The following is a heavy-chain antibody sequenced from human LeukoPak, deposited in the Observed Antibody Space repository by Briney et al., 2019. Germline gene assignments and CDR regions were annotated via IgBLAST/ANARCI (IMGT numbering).Heavy chain of an antibody. D-gene: IGHD2-15*01. CDR2: ISYDGSNK. J-gene: IGHJ4*02. Sequence: ERSLRLSCAASGFTFSSYGMHWVRQAPGKGLEWVAVISYDGSNKYYADSVEGRFTISRGNSKNTLCLQMNSLRAEDTAVYYCAKFLVAAESEFDYWGQGTLVTVSS. CDR3: AKFLVAAESEFDY. CDR1: GFTFSSYG. V-gene: IGHV3-30*18.